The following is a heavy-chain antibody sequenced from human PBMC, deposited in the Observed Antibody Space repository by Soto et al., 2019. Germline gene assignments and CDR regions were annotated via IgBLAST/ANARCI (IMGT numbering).Heavy chain of an antibody. D-gene: IGHD2-8*01. Sequence: SETPSLTCTVSGGSISSSSYYWGWIRQPPGKGLERIGSIYYSGSTYYNPSLKSRVTISVNTSKNQFSLKLSSVTAADTAVYYCASNYCTYGVCYMFRLSYFVYWGQGTLVTVSS. J-gene: IGHJ4*02. CDR2: IYYSGST. V-gene: IGHV4-39*01. CDR3: ASNYCTYGVCYMFRLSYFVY. CDR1: GGSISSSSYY.